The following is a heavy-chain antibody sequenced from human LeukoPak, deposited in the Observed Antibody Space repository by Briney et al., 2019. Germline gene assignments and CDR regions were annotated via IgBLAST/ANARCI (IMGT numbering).Heavy chain of an antibody. V-gene: IGHV4-39*07. CDR3: ARGFKYSSGWYEYFDY. D-gene: IGHD6-19*01. Sequence: SETLSLTCTVSGGSISSSSYYWGWIRQPPGKGLEWIGSIYYSGSTYYNPSLKSRVTISVDTSKNQFSLKLSSVTAADTAVYYCARGFKYSSGWYEYFDYWGQGTLVTVSS. CDR2: IYYSGST. J-gene: IGHJ4*02. CDR1: GGSISSSSYY.